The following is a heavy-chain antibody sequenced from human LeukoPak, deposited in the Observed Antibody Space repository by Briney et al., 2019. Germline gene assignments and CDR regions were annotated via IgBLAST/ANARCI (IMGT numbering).Heavy chain of an antibody. CDR2: IIPIFGTA. D-gene: IGHD3-22*01. CDR1: GGTFSSYA. J-gene: IGHJ4*02. CDR3: ARSDYYDSSGYFRFGY. Sequence: GASVKVSCKASGGTFSSYAISWVRQAPGQGLEWMGRIIPIFGTANYAQKFQGRVTITTDKSKSTAYMELSSLRSEDTAVYYCARSDYYDSSGYFRFGYWGQGTLVTVSS. V-gene: IGHV1-69*05.